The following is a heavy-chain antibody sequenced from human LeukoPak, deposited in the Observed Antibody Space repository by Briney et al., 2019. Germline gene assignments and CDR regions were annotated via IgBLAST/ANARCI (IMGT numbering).Heavy chain of an antibody. D-gene: IGHD4-17*01. CDR3: XXXXXTASYYFDY. Sequence: GGSLRLSCAASGFTFSSYSMNWVRQAPGKGLEWVSSISSSSSYIYYADSVKGRFTISRDNAKNSLYLQMNSLRAEDTAVYYXXXXXXTASYYFDYWGQGTLVTVSS. J-gene: IGHJ4*02. V-gene: IGHV3-21*01. CDR1: GFTFSSYS. CDR2: ISSSSSYI.